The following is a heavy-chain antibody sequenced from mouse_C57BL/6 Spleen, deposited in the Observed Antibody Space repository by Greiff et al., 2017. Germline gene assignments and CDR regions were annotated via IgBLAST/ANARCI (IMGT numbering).Heavy chain of an antibody. D-gene: IGHD1-1*02. CDR3: ARGGKGGFAY. Sequence: VQLKESGPGLVKPSQSLSLTCSVTGYSITSGYYWNWIRQFPGNKLEWMGYISYDGSNNYNPSLKNRISITRDTSKNQFFLKLNSVTTEDTATYYCARGGKGGFAYWGQGTLVTVSA. J-gene: IGHJ3*01. V-gene: IGHV3-6*01. CDR2: ISYDGSN. CDR1: GYSITSGYY.